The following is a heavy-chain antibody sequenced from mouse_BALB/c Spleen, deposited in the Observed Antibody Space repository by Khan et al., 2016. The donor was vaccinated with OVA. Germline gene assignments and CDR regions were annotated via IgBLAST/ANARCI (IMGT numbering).Heavy chain of an antibody. Sequence: EVELVESGPSLVKPSQTLSLTCSVTGDSITSGYWNWIRKFPGNKLEYMGYISYSGSTYYNPSLNSRISITRDTSKNQHYLQLNSMTTEDSATYYCAGTSYYGNYYFDYWGQGTTLTVSS. CDR2: ISYSGST. D-gene: IGHD2-10*01. CDR3: AGTSYYGNYYFDY. V-gene: IGHV3-8*02. J-gene: IGHJ2*01. CDR1: GDSITSGY.